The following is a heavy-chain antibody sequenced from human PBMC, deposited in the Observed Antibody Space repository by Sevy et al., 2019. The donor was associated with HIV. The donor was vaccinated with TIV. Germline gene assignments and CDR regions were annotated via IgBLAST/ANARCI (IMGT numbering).Heavy chain of an antibody. V-gene: IGHV3-23*01. D-gene: IGHD3-16*01. CDR1: GFTFSSSA. CDR3: AKDDWGTTFLPSLDY. CDR2: ISGGGGSA. J-gene: IGHJ4*02. Sequence: GGSLRLSCAVSGFTFSSSAMGWVRQAPGKGLEWVSTISGGGGSAYYADSVKGRFTISRDNSKNTLYLQMNSLRAEDTAVYYCAKDDWGTTFLPSLDYWGQGTLVTVSS.